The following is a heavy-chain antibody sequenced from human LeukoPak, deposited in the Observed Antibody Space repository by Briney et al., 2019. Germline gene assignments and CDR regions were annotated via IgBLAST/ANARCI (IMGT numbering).Heavy chain of an antibody. CDR3: ARDRYCSSTSCYSYYGMDV. Sequence: GASVKVSCKASGYTFTGYYMHWVRQAPGQGLEWMGCINPNSGGTNYAQKFQGWVTMTRDTSISTAYMELSRLRSDDTAVYYCARDRYCSSTSCYSYYGMDVWGQGTTVTVSS. J-gene: IGHJ6*02. CDR2: INPNSGGT. CDR1: GYTFTGYY. V-gene: IGHV1-2*04. D-gene: IGHD2-2*01.